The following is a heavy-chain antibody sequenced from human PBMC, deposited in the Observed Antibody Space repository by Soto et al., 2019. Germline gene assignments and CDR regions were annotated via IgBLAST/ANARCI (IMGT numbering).Heavy chain of an antibody. CDR1: GFSFSDSA. J-gene: IGHJ4*02. CDR3: VGDSTTSDY. D-gene: IGHD4-17*01. CDR2: IRSKPKSYAT. V-gene: IGHV3-73*01. Sequence: EVQLVESGGGLVQPGGSLKLSCAASGFSFSDSAVHWVRQASGKGLERVGRIRSKPKSYATEYGASVKGRFTISRDDSKKMAYLQMSSLKIEDTAVYYCVGDSTTSDYWGQGTLVTVSS.